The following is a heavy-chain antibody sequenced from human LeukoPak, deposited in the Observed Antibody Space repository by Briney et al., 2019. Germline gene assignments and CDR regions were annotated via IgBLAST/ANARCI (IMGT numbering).Heavy chain of an antibody. CDR2: ISGDGGST. D-gene: IGHD6-19*01. Sequence: PGGSLRLSCAASGFTFSSYAMSWVRQAPGKGLEWVSLISGDGGSTYYADSVKGRFTISRDNSKNSLYLQMNSLRTEDTALYYCAKDLVAVAGTDYFDYWGQGTLVTVSS. V-gene: IGHV3-43*02. J-gene: IGHJ4*02. CDR1: GFTFSSYA. CDR3: AKDLVAVAGTDYFDY.